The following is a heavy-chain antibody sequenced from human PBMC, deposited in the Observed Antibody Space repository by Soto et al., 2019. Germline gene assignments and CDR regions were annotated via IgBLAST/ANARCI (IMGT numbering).Heavy chain of an antibody. Sequence: AGGSLRLSCAASGFTFSSYGMHWVRQAPGKGLEWVAVISYDGSNKYYADSVKGRFTISRDNSKNTLYLQMNSLRAEDTAVYYCAKEIRYFDWLFPDYWGQGTLVTVSS. D-gene: IGHD3-9*01. J-gene: IGHJ4*02. V-gene: IGHV3-30*18. CDR2: ISYDGSNK. CDR3: AKEIRYFDWLFPDY. CDR1: GFTFSSYG.